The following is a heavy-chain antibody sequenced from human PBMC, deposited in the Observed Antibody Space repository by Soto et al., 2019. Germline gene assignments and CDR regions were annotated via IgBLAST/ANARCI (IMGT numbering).Heavy chain of an antibody. V-gene: IGHV3-30*18. CDR3: AKEVRPVVGTGLDD. J-gene: IGHJ4*02. CDR1: GFTFRSYG. Sequence: QVQLVESGGGVVQPGRSLRLSCAASGFTFRSYGMHWVRQAPGKGLEWVAVISHDGRLQYYADSVKGRFTISRDDSMNTLFLQMNSLRTEDTAVYYCAKEVRPVVGTGLDDWGQGTLVTVSS. CDR2: ISHDGRLQ. D-gene: IGHD6-19*01.